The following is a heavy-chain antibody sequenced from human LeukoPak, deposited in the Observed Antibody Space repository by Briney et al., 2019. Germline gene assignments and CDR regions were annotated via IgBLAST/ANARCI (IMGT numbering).Heavy chain of an antibody. CDR1: GGTFSSYA. V-gene: IGHV1-69*05. CDR2: IIPIFGTA. J-gene: IGHJ6*03. Sequence: GASVKVSCKASGGTFSSYAISWVRQAPGQGLEWMGGIIPIFGTANYAQKFQGRVTITTDESTSTAYMELSSLRSEDTAVYYCAREYSGYDSYHYYYMDVWGKGTTVTVSS. CDR3: AREYSGYDSYHYYYMDV. D-gene: IGHD5-12*01.